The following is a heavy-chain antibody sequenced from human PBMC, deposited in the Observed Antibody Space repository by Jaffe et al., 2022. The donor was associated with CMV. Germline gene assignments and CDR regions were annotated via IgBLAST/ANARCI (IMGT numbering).Heavy chain of an antibody. D-gene: IGHD3-22*01. CDR1: GYTFTSYG. J-gene: IGHJ5*02. CDR3: ARVPVYYDSSGYYAYNWFDP. Sequence: QVQLVQSGAEVKKPGASVKVSCKASGYTFTSYGISWVRQAPGQGLEWMGWISAYNGNTNYAQKLQGRVTMTTDTSTSTAYMELRSLRSDDTAVYYCARVPVYYDSSGYYAYNWFDPWGQGTLVTVSS. CDR2: ISAYNGNT. V-gene: IGHV1-18*04.